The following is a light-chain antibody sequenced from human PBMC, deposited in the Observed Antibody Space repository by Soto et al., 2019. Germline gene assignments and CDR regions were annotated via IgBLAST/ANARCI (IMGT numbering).Light chain of an antibody. V-gene: IGKV1-9*01. Sequence: IQLTQSPSSLSASVGDRVTITCRASQGISSFLAWYQQKPGKAPKLLIYAASTLQSVVPSRFSGSGSGTDFTLTISSLQPEDFATYYCQQLHSYPRTFGPGTKVDIK. CDR2: AAS. CDR1: QGISSF. CDR3: QQLHSYPRT. J-gene: IGKJ3*01.